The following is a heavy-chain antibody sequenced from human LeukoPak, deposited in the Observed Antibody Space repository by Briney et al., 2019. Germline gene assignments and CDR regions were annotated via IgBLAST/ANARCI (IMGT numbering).Heavy chain of an antibody. CDR2: INWDGGTT. V-gene: IGHV3-43D*03. J-gene: IGHJ6*03. CDR1: GFIFNDYA. CDR3: AKAHNLGLYHMDV. Sequence: PGGSLRLSCAASGFIFNDYAMRWVRQAPGKGLEWVSFINWDGGTTYYADSVKGRFTISRDNSKNSLYLQMSSLSAEDTAFYYCAKAHNLGLYHMDVWGKGTTVTVSS. D-gene: IGHD3-16*01.